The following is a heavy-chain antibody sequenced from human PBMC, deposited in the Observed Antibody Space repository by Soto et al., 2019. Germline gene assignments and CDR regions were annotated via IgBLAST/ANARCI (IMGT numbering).Heavy chain of an antibody. J-gene: IGHJ4*02. V-gene: IGHV3-48*01. CDR2: ISSSSSTI. CDR3: SRAGYDFWSAASDY. D-gene: IGHD3-3*01. Sequence: EVQLVESGGGLVQPGGSLRLSCAASGFTFSSYSMNWVRQAPGKGLEWVSYISSSSSTIYYADSVKGRFTISRDNAKNSLYLQMNSLRAEDTAVYYCSRAGYDFWSAASDYWCQGTLVTVSS. CDR1: GFTFSSYS.